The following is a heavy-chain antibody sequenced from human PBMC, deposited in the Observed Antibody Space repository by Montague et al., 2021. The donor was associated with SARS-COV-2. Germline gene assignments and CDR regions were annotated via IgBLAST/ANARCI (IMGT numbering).Heavy chain of an antibody. CDR1: SGSISPSDTHY. J-gene: IGHJ5*02. V-gene: IGHV4-39*01. CDR2: ISDSGST. D-gene: IGHD1-1*01. CDR3: ARHSTTHAFDP. Sequence: SETLSLTCVVSSGSISPSDTHYWGWVRQAPGKGLEWIATISDSGSTSYHPPLRSRLTISVDTSNNQNSLNLRSVTAADTSVYYCARHSTTHAFDPWGQGILVTVSS.